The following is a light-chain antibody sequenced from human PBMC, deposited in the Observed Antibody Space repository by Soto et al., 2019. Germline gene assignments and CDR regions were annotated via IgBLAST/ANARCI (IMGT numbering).Light chain of an antibody. J-gene: IGLJ2*01. CDR3: CSYGDTTAVYL. CDR1: SSNIGGQV. CDR2: SNI. Sequence: QSVLTQQPSGSGTPGQRVPNSCCEVSSNIGGQVVNWYQQVPGTAPKLLIHSNIKRPSGVPDRFSGPKSGTSASLALSGLQSEDEADYYCCSYGDTTAVYLFGGGTKLTVL. V-gene: IGLV1-44*01.